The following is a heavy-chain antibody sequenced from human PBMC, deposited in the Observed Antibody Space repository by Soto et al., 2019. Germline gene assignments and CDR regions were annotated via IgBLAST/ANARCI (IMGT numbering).Heavy chain of an antibody. J-gene: IGHJ3*02. CDR2: INHSGST. CDR3: ARFYGGNSDAFDI. CDR1: GGSFSGYY. Sequence: SETLSLTCAVYGGSFSGYYWSWIRQPPGKGLEWIGEINHSGSTNYTPSLKSRVTISVDTSKNKFSLKLSSVTAADTAVYYCARFYGGNSDAFDIWGQGTMVTVSS. D-gene: IGHD4-17*01. V-gene: IGHV4-34*01.